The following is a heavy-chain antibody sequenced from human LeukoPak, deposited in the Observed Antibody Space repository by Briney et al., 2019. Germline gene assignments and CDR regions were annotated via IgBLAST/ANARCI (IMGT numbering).Heavy chain of an antibody. V-gene: IGHV1-8*03. CDR3: ARMYYYDSSGRNWFDP. Sequence: ASVKVSCKASGYTFTNYDINWVRQATGQGLEWMEWMDPNSGNTGYAQKFQGRVTITRNTSLSTAYMELSSLRSEDTAVYYCARMYYYDSSGRNWFDPWGQGTLVTVSS. CDR1: GYTFTNYD. D-gene: IGHD3-22*01. CDR2: MDPNSGNT. J-gene: IGHJ5*02.